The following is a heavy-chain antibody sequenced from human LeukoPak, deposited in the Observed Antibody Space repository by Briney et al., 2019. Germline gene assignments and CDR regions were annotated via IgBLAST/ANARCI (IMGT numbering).Heavy chain of an antibody. CDR2: ISDGSRTI. J-gene: IGHJ4*02. CDR3: VREGHYSYGPDS. D-gene: IGHD5-18*01. CDR1: GFTFSDYN. Sequence: GGSLRLSCAASGFTFSDYNMNWVRQAPGKGLEWVSFISDGSRTIYYADSVKGRFTISRDNAKSSLFLQMNSLRAEDTAVYYCVREGHYSYGPDSWGQGTLVTVSS. V-gene: IGHV3-48*01.